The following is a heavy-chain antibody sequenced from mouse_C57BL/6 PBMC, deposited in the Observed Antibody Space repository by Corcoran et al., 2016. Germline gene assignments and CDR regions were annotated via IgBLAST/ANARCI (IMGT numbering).Heavy chain of an antibody. CDR3: ANYYGSSYG. D-gene: IGHD1-1*01. CDR1: GYTFTDYY. Sequence: QVQLKQSGAELVRPGASVKLSCKASGYTFTDYYINWVKQRPGQGLEWIARIYPGSGNTYYNEKFKGKATLTAEKSSSTAYMQLSSLTSEDSAVYFCANYYGSSYGWRQGTTLTFSS. J-gene: IGHJ2*01. V-gene: IGHV1-76*01. CDR2: IYPGSGNT.